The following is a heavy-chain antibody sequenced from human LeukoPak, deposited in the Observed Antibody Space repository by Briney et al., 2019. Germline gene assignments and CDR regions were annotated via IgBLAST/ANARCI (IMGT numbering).Heavy chain of an antibody. Sequence: PSETLSLTCAVYGGSFSGYYWSWIRQPPGKGLEWIGEINHSGSTNYNPSLKSRITISVDTSKNQFSLKLSSVTAADTAVYYCARLATRDYDFWSGYYADNWFDPWGQGTLVTVSS. CDR1: GGSFSGYY. D-gene: IGHD3-3*01. V-gene: IGHV4-34*01. CDR2: INHSGST. CDR3: ARLATRDYDFWSGYYADNWFDP. J-gene: IGHJ5*02.